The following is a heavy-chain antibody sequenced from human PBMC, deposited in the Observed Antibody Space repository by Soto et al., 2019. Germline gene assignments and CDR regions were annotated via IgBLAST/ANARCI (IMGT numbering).Heavy chain of an antibody. CDR1: GFTFSNYA. Sequence: PGGSLRLSCAASGFTFSNYAMGWVHQAPGKGLEWVSGIGGGGGRTYYADSVKGRFTISRDNSTNTLYLQMNSARVEDTAIYLCGKIGGAVAGTVYGYWGQVALVTVCS. J-gene: IGHJ4*02. V-gene: IGHV3-23*01. CDR2: IGGGGGRT. CDR3: GKIGGAVAGTVYGY. D-gene: IGHD6-19*01.